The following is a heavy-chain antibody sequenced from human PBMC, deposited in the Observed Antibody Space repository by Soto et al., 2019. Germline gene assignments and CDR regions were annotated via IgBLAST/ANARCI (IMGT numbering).Heavy chain of an antibody. D-gene: IGHD3-10*01. CDR1: GFTFSNYA. CDR2: ISGSGGTT. J-gene: IGHJ3*02. Sequence: GGSLRLSSTAPGFTFSNYAMSWVRQAPGKGLEWVSAISGSGGTTYYADSVKGRFTISRDNSKNTLYLQMNSLRAEDTAVYYCAKDPPSYGSGSYDGFEIWGQGTMVTVSS. V-gene: IGHV3-23*01. CDR3: AKDPPSYGSGSYDGFEI.